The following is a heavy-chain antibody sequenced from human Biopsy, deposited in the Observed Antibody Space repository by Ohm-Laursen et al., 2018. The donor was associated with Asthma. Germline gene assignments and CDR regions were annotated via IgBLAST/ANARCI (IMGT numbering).Heavy chain of an antibody. J-gene: IGHJ4*02. CDR2: ISGDNGDT. CDR1: GYTFSSYG. CDR3: ARSSHINWGGYFDY. D-gene: IGHD7-27*01. V-gene: IGHV1-18*01. Sequence: ASVKVSCKASGYTFSSYGISWLRQAPGQRLEWMGWISGDNGDTTYAQKVHGRVSMWTDKSTSTAYMDLGSLRSEDTAVYYCARSSHINWGGYFDYWGQGTLVTVSS.